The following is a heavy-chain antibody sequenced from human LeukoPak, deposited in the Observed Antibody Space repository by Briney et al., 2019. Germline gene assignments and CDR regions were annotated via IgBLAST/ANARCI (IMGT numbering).Heavy chain of an antibody. CDR2: IYCSGST. CDR3: ATRKLGNDY. J-gene: IGHJ4*02. D-gene: IGHD7-27*01. V-gene: IGHV4-59*02. Sequence: SETLSLTCTISGGSVSDYYWSWIRQSPGKGLEWIGYIYCSGSTNYNPSLKSRVTISVDTSKNEFSLKLNSVTAADTAVYYCATRKLGNDYWGQGTLVTVSS. CDR1: GGSVSDYY.